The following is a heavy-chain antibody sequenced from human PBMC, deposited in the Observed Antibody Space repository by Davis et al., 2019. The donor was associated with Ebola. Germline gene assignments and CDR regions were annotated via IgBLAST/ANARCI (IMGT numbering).Heavy chain of an antibody. CDR1: GFTFSSDS. D-gene: IGHD7-27*01. CDR2: ISGTSSYI. Sequence: GGSLRLSCAASGFTFSSDSMNWVRQPPGKGLEWVSSISGTSSYIYYADSLKGRFTISRDNAKNSLYLQMNSLRAEDTAIYYCARETGSDAFDIWGQGTMVTVSS. J-gene: IGHJ3*02. CDR3: ARETGSDAFDI. V-gene: IGHV3-21*01.